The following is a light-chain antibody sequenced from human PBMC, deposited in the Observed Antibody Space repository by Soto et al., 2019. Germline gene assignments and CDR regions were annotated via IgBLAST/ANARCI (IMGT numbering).Light chain of an antibody. CDR3: QRYGSSPLYA. V-gene: IGKV3-20*01. Sequence: EIVLTQSPGPLSLSPGERATFSCRASQSVNSDYLAWYQQRPGLAPRLLIYGTSNRATGIPDRFSGSGSGTDVTLTINTREPEDFAVYYCQRYGSSPLYAFGQGTKLEIK. CDR1: QSVNSDY. CDR2: GTS. J-gene: IGKJ2*01.